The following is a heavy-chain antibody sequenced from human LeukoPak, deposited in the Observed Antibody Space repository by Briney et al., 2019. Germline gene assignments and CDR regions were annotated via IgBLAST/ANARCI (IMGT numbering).Heavy chain of an antibody. CDR2: ISYDGSNK. CDR1: GFTFSSYA. CDR3: ARDGLLAYCGGDCSGVFDI. Sequence: PGGSLRLSCAASGFTFSSYAMHWVRQAPGKGLEWVAVISYDGSNKYYADSVKGRFTISRDNAEGSLYLQMNSLTAEDTAVYYCARDGLLAYCGGDCSGVFDIWGQGTMVAVSS. V-gene: IGHV3-30-3*01. J-gene: IGHJ3*02. D-gene: IGHD2-21*01.